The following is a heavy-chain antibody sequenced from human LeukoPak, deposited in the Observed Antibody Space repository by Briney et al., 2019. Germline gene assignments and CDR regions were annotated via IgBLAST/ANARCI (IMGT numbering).Heavy chain of an antibody. V-gene: IGHV3-53*01. Sequence: GGSLRLSCAASGFTVSSNYMSWVRQAPGKGLEWVSVIYSGGSTYYADSVKGRFTISRDNSKNTLYLQMNSLRAEDTAVYYCAKDPGYGLGTYYELGYWGQGTLVTVSS. CDR1: GFTVSSNY. CDR3: AKDPGYGLGTYYELGY. CDR2: IYSGGST. D-gene: IGHD3-10*01. J-gene: IGHJ4*02.